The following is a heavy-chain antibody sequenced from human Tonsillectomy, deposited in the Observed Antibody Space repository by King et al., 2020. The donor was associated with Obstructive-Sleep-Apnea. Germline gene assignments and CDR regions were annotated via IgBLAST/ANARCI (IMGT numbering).Heavy chain of an antibody. CDR2: IIPLFGIA. V-gene: IGHV1-69*01. Sequence: LQLVQSGAEVKKPGSAVKVSCKASGGSLSNYAVSWVRQAPGQGLVWMGGIIPLFGIANYAQSFQDRVTITADESPSTAYLELSSLRSGDTAIYYCARAGTVTHNHHFGMDVWGQGTTVTVS. CDR1: GGSLSNYA. D-gene: IGHD4-17*01. CDR3: ARAGTVTHNHHFGMDV. J-gene: IGHJ6*02.